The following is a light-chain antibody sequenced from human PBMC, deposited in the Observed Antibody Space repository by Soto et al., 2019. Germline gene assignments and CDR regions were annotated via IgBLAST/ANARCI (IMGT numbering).Light chain of an antibody. V-gene: IGLV1-40*01. J-gene: IGLJ1*01. CDR2: DDN. CDR1: SSNIGAGYD. CDR3: QSYDSRLSGYV. Sequence: QSVLTQPPSVSGAPGQRVTISCTGSSSNIGAGYDLHWYRQLPGTAPKLLIYDDNNRPSGVPDRFSGSKSGTSASLAISGLQAEDEADYYCQSYDSRLSGYVFGTGTKVTVL.